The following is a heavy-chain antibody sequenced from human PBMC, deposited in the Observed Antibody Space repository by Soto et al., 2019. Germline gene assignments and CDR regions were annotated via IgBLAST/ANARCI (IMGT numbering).Heavy chain of an antibody. CDR1: GGSISSGGYY. J-gene: IGHJ4*02. CDR2: IYYSGST. Sequence: SETLSLTCTVSGGSISSGGYYWSWIRQHPGKGLEWIGYIYYSGSTYYNPSLKSRVTISVDTSKNQFSLKLSSVTAADTAVYYCARHLGPRGYCSGGSCYHAIDYRGQGTLVTVSS. CDR3: ARHLGPRGYCSGGSCYHAIDY. V-gene: IGHV4-31*02. D-gene: IGHD2-15*01.